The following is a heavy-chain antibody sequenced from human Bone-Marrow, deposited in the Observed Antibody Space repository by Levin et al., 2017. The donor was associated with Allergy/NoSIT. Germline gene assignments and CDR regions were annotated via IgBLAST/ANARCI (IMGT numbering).Heavy chain of an antibody. CDR3: ARGVGRTGLKARFRCWFDA. CDR1: GYTFIGYY. CDR2: INPDNGGT. V-gene: IGHV1-2*02. D-gene: IGHD6-6*01. J-gene: IGHJ5*02. Sequence: ESLKISCKASGYTFIGYYMHWVRQAPGQGLEWMGWINPDNGGTHSAEKFQGRVTMTRDTSINAVFLDLNSLTSDDTAVYLCARGVGRTGLKARFRCWFDAWGQGALVTVSS.